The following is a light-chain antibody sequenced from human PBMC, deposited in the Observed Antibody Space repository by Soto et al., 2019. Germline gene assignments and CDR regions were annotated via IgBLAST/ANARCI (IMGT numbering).Light chain of an antibody. V-gene: IGKV1-5*03. CDR2: KAS. J-gene: IGKJ1*01. Sequence: DIQMTQSPSTLSASVGDRVTITCRASQSISSWLAWYQQKPGKAPKLLIYKASSLERGVPSRFSGSGSGTEFSLTISNLQPDDCATYYCQQYENYWTFGQGTKVDIK. CDR1: QSISSW. CDR3: QQYENYWT.